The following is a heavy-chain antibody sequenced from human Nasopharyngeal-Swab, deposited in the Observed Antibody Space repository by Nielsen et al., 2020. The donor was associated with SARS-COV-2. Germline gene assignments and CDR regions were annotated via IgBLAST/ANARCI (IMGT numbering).Heavy chain of an antibody. CDR2: ISGSGGST. J-gene: IGHJ4*02. Sequence: GGSLRLSCAASGFTFSSYAMSWFRQAPGKGLEWVSAISGSGGSTYYADSVKGRFTISRDNSKNTLYLQMNSLRAEDTAVYYCAKGSTYGGAVTTIDFDYWGQGTLVTVSS. CDR3: AKGSTYGGAVTTIDFDY. V-gene: IGHV3-23*01. D-gene: IGHD2-21*02. CDR1: GFTFSSYA.